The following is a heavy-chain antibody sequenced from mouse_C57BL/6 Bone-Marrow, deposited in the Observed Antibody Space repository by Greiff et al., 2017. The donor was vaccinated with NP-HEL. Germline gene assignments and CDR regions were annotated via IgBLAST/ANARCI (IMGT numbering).Heavy chain of an antibody. CDR2: IYPRDGST. D-gene: IGHD3-2*02. J-gene: IGHJ3*01. CDR3: ARRQLRLRPAWFAD. Sequence: QVQLQQSGPELVKPGASVKLSCKASGYTFTSYDINWVKQRPGQGLEWIGWIYPRDGSTKYNEKFKGKATLTVDTSSSTAYMELHSLTSEDSAVYFCARRQLRLRPAWFADWGQGTLVTVSA. V-gene: IGHV1-85*01. CDR1: GYTFTSYD.